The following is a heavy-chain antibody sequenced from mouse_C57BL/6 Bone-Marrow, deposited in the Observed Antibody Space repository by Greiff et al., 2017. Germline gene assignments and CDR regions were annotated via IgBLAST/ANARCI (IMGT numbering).Heavy chain of an antibody. Sequence: VKLQQPGAELVKPGASVKMSCKASGYTFTSYWITWVKQRPGQGLEWIGDIYPGSGCANYNEQFTSKATLTVDTSSSTAYMQLSSLTSEESAVYYCARGGGSGAMDYWGQGTAVTVSS. J-gene: IGHJ4*01. D-gene: IGHD1-1*01. CDR3: ARGGGSGAMDY. V-gene: IGHV1-55*01. CDR1: GYTFTSYW. CDR2: IYPGSGCA.